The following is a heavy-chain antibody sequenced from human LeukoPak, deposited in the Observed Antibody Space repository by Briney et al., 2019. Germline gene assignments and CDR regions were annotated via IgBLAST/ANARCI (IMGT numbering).Heavy chain of an antibody. V-gene: IGHV3-53*01. D-gene: IGHD1-26*01. Sequence: PGGSLRLSCAASGFTVSSNYMNWVRQAPGKGLECASVIYSDSSTYYADSVKGRFTISRDNSKNTLYLQMNSLRAEDTAVYYCARELGSYYRYFDYWGQGTLVTVSS. CDR1: GFTVSSNY. CDR2: IYSDSST. J-gene: IGHJ4*02. CDR3: ARELGSYYRYFDY.